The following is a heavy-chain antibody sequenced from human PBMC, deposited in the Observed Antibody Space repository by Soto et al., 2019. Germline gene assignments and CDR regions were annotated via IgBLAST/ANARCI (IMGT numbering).Heavy chain of an antibody. J-gene: IGHJ4*02. Sequence: SETLSLTCAVSGGSISSYYWSWIRQPPGKGLEWIGYIYYSGSTNYNPSLKSRVTISVDTSKNQFSLKLSSVTAADTAVYYCAREPSYSNYFDYWGQGTLVTVSS. D-gene: IGHD4-4*01. V-gene: IGHV4-59*01. CDR2: IYYSGST. CDR1: GGSISSYY. CDR3: AREPSYSNYFDY.